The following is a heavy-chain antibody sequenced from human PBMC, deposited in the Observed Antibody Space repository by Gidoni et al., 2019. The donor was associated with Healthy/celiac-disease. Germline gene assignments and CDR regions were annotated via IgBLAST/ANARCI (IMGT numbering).Heavy chain of an antibody. CDR2: IYYSGST. CDR1: GGSISSSSYY. D-gene: IGHD3-3*01. Sequence: QLQLQESGPGLVKPSETLSLTCTVSGGSISSSSYYWGWIRQPPGKGLEWIGSIYYSGSTYYNPSLKSRVTISVDTSKNQFSLKLSSVTAADTAVYYCARLFWSGYYQEIDYWGQGTLVTVSS. J-gene: IGHJ4*02. CDR3: ARLFWSGYYQEIDY. V-gene: IGHV4-39*01.